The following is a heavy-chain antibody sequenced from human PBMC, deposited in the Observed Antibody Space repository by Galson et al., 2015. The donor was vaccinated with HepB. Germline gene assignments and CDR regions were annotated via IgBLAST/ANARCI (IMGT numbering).Heavy chain of an antibody. CDR3: ARAGSDPTFLEWLFYYYMDV. V-gene: IGHV1-2*06. Sequence: SVKVSCKASGYTFTGYYMHWVRQAPGQGLEWMGRINPNSGGTNYAQKFQGRVTMTRDTSISTAYMELSRLRSDDTAVYYCARAGSDPTFLEWLFYYYMDVWGKGTTVTVSS. J-gene: IGHJ6*03. CDR1: GYTFTGYY. D-gene: IGHD3-3*01. CDR2: INPNSGGT.